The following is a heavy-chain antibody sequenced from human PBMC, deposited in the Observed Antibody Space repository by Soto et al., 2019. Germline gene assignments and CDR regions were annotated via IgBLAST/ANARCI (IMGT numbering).Heavy chain of an antibody. CDR3: AKGTSNGGWFNPFDY. J-gene: IGHJ4*02. Sequence: GGSLRLSCAASGFTFVNYAMNWVRQAPGKGLEWVATLSGSGTSTYYADSVKGRFTISRDNSRNTLYLQMNSLRAEDTAVYYCAKGTSNGGWFNPFDYWGQGTLVTVSS. D-gene: IGHD6-19*01. CDR2: LSGSGTST. CDR1: GFTFVNYA. V-gene: IGHV3-23*01.